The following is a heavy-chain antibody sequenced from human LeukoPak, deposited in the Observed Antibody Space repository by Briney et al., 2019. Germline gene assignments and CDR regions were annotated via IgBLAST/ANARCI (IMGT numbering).Heavy chain of an antibody. D-gene: IGHD2-21*02. CDR3: ARVSPEIVVVTGTGAPDY. CDR2: IWYDGSNK. Sequence: GGSLRLSCAASGFTFNSYWMTWVRQAPGKGLEWVAVIWYDGSNKYYADSVKGRFTISRDNSKNTVYLQMNSLRAEDTAVYYCARVSPEIVVVTGTGAPDYWGQGTLVTVSS. CDR1: GFTFNSYW. V-gene: IGHV3-33*08. J-gene: IGHJ4*02.